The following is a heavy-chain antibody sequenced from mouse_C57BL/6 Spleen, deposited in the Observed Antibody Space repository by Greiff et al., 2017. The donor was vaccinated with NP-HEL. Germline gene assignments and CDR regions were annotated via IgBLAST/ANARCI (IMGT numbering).Heavy chain of an antibody. CDR1: GFTFSDYG. D-gene: IGHD2-3*01. Sequence: VQLKESGGGLVKPGGSLKLSCAASGFTFSDYGMHWVRQAPEKGLEWVAYISSGSSTIYYADTVKGRFTISRDNAKNTLFLQMTSLRSEDTAMYYCARPFYDGYYTTDYWGQGTTLTVSS. CDR3: ARPFYDGYYTTDY. CDR2: ISSGSSTI. J-gene: IGHJ2*01. V-gene: IGHV5-17*01.